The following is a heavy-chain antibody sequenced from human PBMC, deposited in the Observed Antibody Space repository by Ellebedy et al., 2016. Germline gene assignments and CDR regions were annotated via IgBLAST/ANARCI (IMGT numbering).Heavy chain of an antibody. Sequence: SETLSLTXTVSGGSISSGGYYWSWIRQHPGKGLEWIGYIYYSGSTYYNPSLKSRVTISVDTSKNQFSLKLSSVTAADTAVYYCARDRARWSWEADAFDIWGQGTMVTVSS. V-gene: IGHV4-31*03. CDR2: IYYSGST. D-gene: IGHD1-26*01. CDR3: ARDRARWSWEADAFDI. J-gene: IGHJ3*02. CDR1: GGSISSGGYY.